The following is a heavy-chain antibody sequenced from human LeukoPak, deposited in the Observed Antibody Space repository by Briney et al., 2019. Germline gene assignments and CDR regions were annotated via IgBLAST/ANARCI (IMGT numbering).Heavy chain of an antibody. D-gene: IGHD6-13*01. CDR2: IYYSGST. J-gene: IGHJ4*02. Sequence: PSETLSLTCTVSGGSISSGDYYWSWIRQPPGKGLEWIGYIYYSGSTYYNPSLQSRVAISVDTSKNQFSLNLTSVTAADTAVYYCARKRSNSWQGHFDYWGQGTLVTVSS. CDR3: ARKRSNSWQGHFDY. V-gene: IGHV4-30-4*01. CDR1: GGSISSGDYY.